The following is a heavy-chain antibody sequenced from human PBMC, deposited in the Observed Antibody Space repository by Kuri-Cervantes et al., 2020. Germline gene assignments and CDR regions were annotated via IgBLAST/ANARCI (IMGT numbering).Heavy chain of an antibody. J-gene: IGHJ4*02. CDR2: INHSGST. Sequence: SETLSLTCAVYGGSFSGYYWNWIRQPPGKGLEWIGEINHSGSTNYNPSLKSRVTISIDTSKNQFSLKLSSVTAADTAVYYCARSYSSGWYVLWGQGTLVTVSS. CDR3: ARSYSSGWYVL. V-gene: IGHV4-34*01. CDR1: GGSFSGYY. D-gene: IGHD6-19*01.